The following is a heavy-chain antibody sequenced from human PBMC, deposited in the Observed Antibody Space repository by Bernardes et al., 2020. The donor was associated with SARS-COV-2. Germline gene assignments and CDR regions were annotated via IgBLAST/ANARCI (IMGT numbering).Heavy chain of an antibody. V-gene: IGHV4-59*01. J-gene: IGHJ4*02. CDR3: ARDPGLFFTGSFDS. CDR1: GGSITSSY. CDR2: VYHIGST. Sequence: SETLSVTCTVSGGSITSSYWSWIRQRPGKGLEWIGYVYHIGSTSYNPSLKSRVTISRDTSNTQFSLKLKSVTAADTALYFCARDPGLFFTGSFDSWGQGTLVTVSS.